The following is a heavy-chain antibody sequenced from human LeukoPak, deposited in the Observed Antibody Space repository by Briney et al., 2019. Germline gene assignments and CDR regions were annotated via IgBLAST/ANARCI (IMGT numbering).Heavy chain of an antibody. CDR2: ITAYNGNT. J-gene: IGHJ6*03. CDR3: ARDVRSPAAYYYCMDV. Sequence: ASVNVSCKASGHTFTSYGISWVRQAPGQGLEWMGWITAYNGNTNYAQKLQGRVTITTDTSTSTAYMEMRRLRADDTAVYYCARDVRSPAAYYYCMDVWGKGTTATVSS. CDR1: GHTFTSYG. D-gene: IGHD6-25*01. V-gene: IGHV1-18*01.